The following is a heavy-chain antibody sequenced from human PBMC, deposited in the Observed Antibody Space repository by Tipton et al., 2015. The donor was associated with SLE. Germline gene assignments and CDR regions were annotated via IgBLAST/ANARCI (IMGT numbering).Heavy chain of an antibody. Sequence: LSLTCTVSGGSISSHYWSWGRQAPGKGLEWGGFIRSKAYGGTTEYAASVKGRFTISRDDSKSIAYLQMNSLKTEDTAVYYCTRDQATGGAFDIWGQGTMVTVSS. V-gene: IGHV3-49*04. J-gene: IGHJ3*02. CDR3: TRDQATGGAFDI. CDR1: GGSISSHY. CDR2: IRSKAYGGTT. D-gene: IGHD3-16*01.